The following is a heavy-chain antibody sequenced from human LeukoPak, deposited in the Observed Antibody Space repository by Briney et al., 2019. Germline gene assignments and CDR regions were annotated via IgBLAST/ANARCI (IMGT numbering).Heavy chain of an antibody. V-gene: IGHV4-34*01. CDR3: ARRGHSYYYYMDV. Sequence: PSETLSLTCAVYGGSFSGYYWSWIRQPPGKGLEWIAEINHSGSTNYNPSLKSRVTISVDTSKNQFSLKLSSVTAADTAVYYCARRGHSYYYYMDVWGKGTTVTVSS. J-gene: IGHJ6*03. CDR2: INHSGST. CDR1: GGSFSGYY.